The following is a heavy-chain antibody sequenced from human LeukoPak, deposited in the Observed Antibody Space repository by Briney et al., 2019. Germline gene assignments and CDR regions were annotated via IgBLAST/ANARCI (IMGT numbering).Heavy chain of an antibody. D-gene: IGHD6-13*01. CDR3: ATLTAAAGKSHFDY. Sequence: SETLSLTCTVSGGSISSYYWSWIRQPPGKGLEWIGYIYDSGSTNYNPSLKSRVTISVDTSKSQFSLKLSSVTAADTAVYYCATLTAAAGKSHFDYWGQGTLVTVSS. V-gene: IGHV4-59*12. CDR1: GGSISSYY. CDR2: IYDSGST. J-gene: IGHJ4*02.